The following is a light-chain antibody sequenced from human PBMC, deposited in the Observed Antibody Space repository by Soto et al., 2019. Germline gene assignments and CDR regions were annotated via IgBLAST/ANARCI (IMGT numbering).Light chain of an antibody. Sequence: QSALTQPASVSGSPGQSITISCTGTSSDVGSYNLVSCYQQHPGKAPKLMIYEGNERPSGVSNRFSGSKSGNTASLTISGLQAEDEADYYCCSYAGSSTWVFGGGTKVTVL. CDR2: EGN. CDR1: SSDVGSYNL. J-gene: IGLJ3*02. V-gene: IGLV2-23*01. CDR3: CSYAGSSTWV.